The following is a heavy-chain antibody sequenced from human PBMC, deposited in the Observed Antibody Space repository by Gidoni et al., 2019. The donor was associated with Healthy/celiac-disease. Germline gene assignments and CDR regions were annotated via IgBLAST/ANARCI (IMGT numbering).Heavy chain of an antibody. CDR1: GFPSSSYE. CDR2: ISSSGSTI. J-gene: IGHJ3*02. Sequence: EVKLLESGAGLVQPDGSLRLSCAAPGFPSSSYERNWVRQAPGKGLEWVSYISSSGSTIYYADSVKGRFTISRDNAKNSLYLQRNSLRAEDTAVYYCARDQAARPHAFDIWGQGTMVTVSS. V-gene: IGHV3-48*03. D-gene: IGHD6-6*01. CDR3: ARDQAARPHAFDI.